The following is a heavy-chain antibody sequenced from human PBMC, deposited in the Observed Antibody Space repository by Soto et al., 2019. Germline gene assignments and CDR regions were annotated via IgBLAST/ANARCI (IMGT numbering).Heavy chain of an antibody. Sequence: QLQLQESGPGLVKPSETLSLTCTVSGGSISTISYCWGWIRQPPGKGLEWIGSSTYSGSTFYNPSLKSRVPIAVDTSKRQLSLRLNSVTAADTTVYYCARLVSARPTRALSHDWCQGKLVTVSS. CDR3: ARLVSARPTRALSHD. D-gene: IGHD6-6*01. V-gene: IGHV4-39*01. CDR1: GGSISTISYC. J-gene: IGHJ4*02. CDR2: STYSGST.